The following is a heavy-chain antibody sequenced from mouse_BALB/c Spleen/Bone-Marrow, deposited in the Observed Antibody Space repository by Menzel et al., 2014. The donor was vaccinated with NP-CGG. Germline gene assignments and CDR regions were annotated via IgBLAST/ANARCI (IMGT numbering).Heavy chain of an antibody. J-gene: IGHJ2*01. CDR2: IDPASDYT. V-gene: IGHV14-3*02. D-gene: IGHD4-1*01. Sequence: EVQLQESGAELVKPGASVKLSCTASGFNIKDTYMHWVKQRPEQGLEWIGRIDPASDYTQFDSKFQGKATITADTSSNPAFLQLSSLTSEDTAVYYCATLTGTFDYWGQGTTLTVSS. CDR1: GFNIKDTY. CDR3: ATLTGTFDY.